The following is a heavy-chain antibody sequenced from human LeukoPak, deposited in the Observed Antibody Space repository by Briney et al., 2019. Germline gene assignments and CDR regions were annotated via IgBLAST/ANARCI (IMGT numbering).Heavy chain of an antibody. CDR2: IKQDGSDK. CDR1: GFTFSIYW. J-gene: IGHJ6*02. CDR3: ARGFRTEYYYYYGMDV. D-gene: IGHD2/OR15-2a*01. Sequence: GGSLRLSCVASGFTFSIYWMSWVRQAPGKGLEWVANIKQDGSDKYYVDSVKGRFTISRDNARNSLYLQLNSLRAEDTAVYYCARGFRTEYYYYYGMDVWGQGTTVTVSS. V-gene: IGHV3-7*01.